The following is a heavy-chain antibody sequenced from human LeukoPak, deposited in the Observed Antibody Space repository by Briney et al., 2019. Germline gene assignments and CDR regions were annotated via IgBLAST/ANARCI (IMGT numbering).Heavy chain of an antibody. CDR2: MHSDGIGT. J-gene: IGHJ4*02. CDR1: GFTFSSYW. V-gene: IGHV3-74*01. Sequence: PGGSLRLSCAASGFTFSSYWMHWIRQAPGKGLVWVSRMHSDGIGTSYADSVRGRFTISRDNAKNTLYLQMNSLRAEDTAVYYCARDQGSFDYWGQGTLVTVSS. CDR3: ARDQGSFDY.